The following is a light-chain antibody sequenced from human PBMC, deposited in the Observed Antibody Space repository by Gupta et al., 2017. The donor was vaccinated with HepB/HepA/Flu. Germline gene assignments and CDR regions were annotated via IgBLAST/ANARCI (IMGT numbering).Light chain of an antibody. V-gene: IGKV3-11*01. CDR1: QSVNNY. CDR3: RHRDMWPFT. CDR2: DAS. Sequence: TLFTQSPATLSLSPGERAAVSCRASQSVNNYLIWYQQKPGQAPRLLIYDASARGTGIPARFSGSGTGTAFTLTIRRREPDDFAVCYCRHRDMWPFTFGQGTLLEIK. J-gene: IGKJ5*01.